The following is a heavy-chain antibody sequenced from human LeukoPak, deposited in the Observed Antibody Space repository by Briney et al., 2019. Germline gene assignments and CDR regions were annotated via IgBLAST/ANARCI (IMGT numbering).Heavy chain of an antibody. CDR3: APPPYYYEANGYSVA. J-gene: IGHJ5*02. CDR2: IYHSGST. V-gene: IGHV4-38-2*02. CDR1: GYSISSGYY. Sequence: SETLSLTCSVSGYSISSGYYWGWIRQPPGKGLVWIANIYHSGSTDYNPVLESRVTVSVDKSKNQFSLNLSSVTAADTAVYYCAPPPYYYEANGYSVAWGQGTLVTVSS. D-gene: IGHD3-22*01.